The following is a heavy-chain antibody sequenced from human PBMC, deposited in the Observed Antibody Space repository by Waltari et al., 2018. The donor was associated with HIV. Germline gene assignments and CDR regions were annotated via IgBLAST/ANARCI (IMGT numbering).Heavy chain of an antibody. J-gene: IGHJ4*02. V-gene: IGHV3-7*01. CDR3: AREALYDSSGYYFDY. CDR2: KKQDESEK. CDR1: EFTFNNYW. Sequence: EVQLVESGGGLVQPGGSLRLSCAASEFTFNNYWMTWVRQAPGKGLEWVANKKQDESEKYYVDSVKCRFTISRDNAKNSLFLQMNSLRAEDTAVYYCAREALYDSSGYYFDYWGQGTLVTVSS. D-gene: IGHD3-22*01.